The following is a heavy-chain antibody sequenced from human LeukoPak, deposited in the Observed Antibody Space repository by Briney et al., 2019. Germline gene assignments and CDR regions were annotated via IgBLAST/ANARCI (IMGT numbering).Heavy chain of an antibody. CDR2: ISGSGDAP. CDR3: AKDRRGFSYGPFDY. V-gene: IGHV3-23*01. D-gene: IGHD5-18*01. Sequence: GGSLRLSCAASGFTFSNYDMSWVRQAPGKGLEWVSAISGSGDAPYNADSVKGRFTISRDNSKSTLYLQMNSLRAEDTAVYYCAKDRRGFSYGPFDYWGQGTLVTVTS. J-gene: IGHJ4*02. CDR1: GFTFSNYD.